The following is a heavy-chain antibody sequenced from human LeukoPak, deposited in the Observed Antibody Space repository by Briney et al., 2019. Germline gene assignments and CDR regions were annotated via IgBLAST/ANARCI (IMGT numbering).Heavy chain of an antibody. CDR2: IIPIFGTA. J-gene: IGHJ4*02. D-gene: IGHD1-26*01. V-gene: IGHV1-69*13. CDR1: GYTFTNYG. CDR3: ARDLGMYYSQKED. Sequence: SVKVSCKASGYTFTNYGITWVRQAPGQGLEWMGGIIPIFGTANYAQKFQGRVTITADESTSTAYMELSGLRSEDTAVYYCARDLGMYYSQKEDWGQGTLVTVSS.